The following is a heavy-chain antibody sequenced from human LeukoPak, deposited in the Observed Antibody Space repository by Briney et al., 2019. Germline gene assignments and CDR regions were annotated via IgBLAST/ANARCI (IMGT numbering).Heavy chain of an antibody. CDR2: IYSGGST. D-gene: IGHD3-22*01. CDR1: GFTVSSNY. CDR3: AKEEGYYYDSGGYYVEYFQH. Sequence: GGSLRLSCAASGFTVSSNYMSWVRQAPGKGLEWVSVIYSGGSTYYADSVKGRFTISRDNSKNTLYLQMNSLRAEDTVVYYCAKEEGYYYDSGGYYVEYFQHWGQGTLVTVSS. J-gene: IGHJ1*01. V-gene: IGHV3-66*01.